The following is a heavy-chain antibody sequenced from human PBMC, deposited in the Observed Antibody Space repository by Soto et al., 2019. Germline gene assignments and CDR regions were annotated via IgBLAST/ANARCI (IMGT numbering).Heavy chain of an antibody. J-gene: IGHJ4*02. CDR1: GFTFSDSA. D-gene: IGHD6-6*01. CDR3: ARFTPGLDFDY. V-gene: IGHV3-73*01. Sequence: GSLRLSCAASGFTFSDSAMHWVRQASGKGLEWVGRIRSKAKSYATAYAASVTGRFTISRDDSKNTAYLQMNSLKTEDTAVYYCARFTPGLDFDYWGQGALVTVSS. CDR2: IRSKAKSYAT.